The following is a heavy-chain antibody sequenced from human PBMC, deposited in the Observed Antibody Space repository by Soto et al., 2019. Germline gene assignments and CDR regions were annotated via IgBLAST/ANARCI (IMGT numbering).Heavy chain of an antibody. CDR1: GFTFSSDA. V-gene: IGHV3-23*01. Sequence: LGGSLRLSCAASGFTFSSDAMSLVRQAPGKGLEWVSAISGSGGSTYYADSVKGRFTISRDNSKNTLYLQMNSLRAEDTAVYYCAKDSAYNWNYFWFDPWGQGTLVTVSS. CDR2: ISGSGGST. J-gene: IGHJ5*02. D-gene: IGHD1-7*01. CDR3: AKDSAYNWNYFWFDP.